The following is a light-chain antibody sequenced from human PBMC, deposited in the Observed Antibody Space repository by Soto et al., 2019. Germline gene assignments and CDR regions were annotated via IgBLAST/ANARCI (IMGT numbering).Light chain of an antibody. CDR3: QRLNRFPRT. CDR1: QDISSY. CDR2: SAS. V-gene: IGKV1-9*01. J-gene: IGKJ1*01. Sequence: DIPLTQSPSFLSASVGDRVTITCRASQDISSYLAWYQQRPGKVPRFLTHSASTLQSGVPSRFSATGSGTTFTLTISNLQPEDIATYYCQRLNRFPRTFGQGTKVEV.